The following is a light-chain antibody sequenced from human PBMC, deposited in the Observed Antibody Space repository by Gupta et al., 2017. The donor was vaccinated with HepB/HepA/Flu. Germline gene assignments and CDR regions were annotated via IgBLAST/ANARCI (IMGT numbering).Light chain of an antibody. J-gene: IGLJ1*01. CDR2: NDI. CDR1: SSNIGNDN. V-gene: IGLV1-47*02. Sequence: QPVLTQPPSASGTPGQRVTISCSGSSSNIGNDNAYWYQQLPATAPKLLIYNDIQRPSGVPDRFSGSKSGTTASLAISGLRSEDEADYYCVGWDDSLSGYVFGAGTKVTVL. CDR3: VGWDDSLSGYV.